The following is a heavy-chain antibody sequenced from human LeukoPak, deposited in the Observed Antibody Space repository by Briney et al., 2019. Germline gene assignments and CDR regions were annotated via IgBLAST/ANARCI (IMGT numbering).Heavy chain of an antibody. V-gene: IGHV4-61*02. CDR3: ARGLWFGDENPPYFDY. CDR1: GGSISSSNYY. J-gene: IGHJ4*02. CDR2: IYTSEST. D-gene: IGHD3-10*01. Sequence: SQTLSLTCSVSGGSISSSNYYWSWLRQPAGKGLEWIGRIYTSESTNYNPSLKSRVTISVDTSRNHFSLKLSPVTAADTGVYYCARGLWFGDENPPYFDYWGQGILVTVSS.